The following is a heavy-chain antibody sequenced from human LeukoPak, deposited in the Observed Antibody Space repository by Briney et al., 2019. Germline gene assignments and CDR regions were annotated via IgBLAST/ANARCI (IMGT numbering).Heavy chain of an antibody. J-gene: IGHJ4*02. V-gene: IGHV3-73*01. CDR1: GFSFSGSA. CDR3: TVRSGY. CDR2: IRSKPNNYAT. Sequence: GGSLSLSCAASGFSFSGSAMHWVRQASGKGLEWIGRIRSKPNNYATEFAASVKGRFTISRDDSKNTTYLQVNSLKIEDTAMYYCTVRSGYWGQGTLVTVSS.